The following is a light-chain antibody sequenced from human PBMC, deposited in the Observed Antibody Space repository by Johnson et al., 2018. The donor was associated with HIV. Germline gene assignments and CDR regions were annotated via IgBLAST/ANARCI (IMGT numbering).Light chain of an antibody. Sequence: QPVLTQPPSVSAAPGQKVTISCSGSSSNIGNNYVSWYQQLPGTAPKLLIYEKNKRPSGIPDRFSASKSGTSATLGITGLQTGDEADYYCGTWDSSLSAYVFGTGTKVTVL. CDR2: EKN. V-gene: IGLV1-51*02. CDR1: SSNIGNNY. CDR3: GTWDSSLSAYV. J-gene: IGLJ1*01.